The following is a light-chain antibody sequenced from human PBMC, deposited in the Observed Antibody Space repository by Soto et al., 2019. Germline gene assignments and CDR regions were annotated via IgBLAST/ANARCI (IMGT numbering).Light chain of an antibody. CDR1: QSIGTY. Sequence: DIQMTQSPSSLPASVGDRISITCRPSQSIGTYLSWYQQKPGKAPKLLIYGASNLQSGVPSRFSGSGSETGFTLTISSLQPEDFATYYCQQSYSAPRTFGQGTKVDIK. CDR2: GAS. J-gene: IGKJ2*01. CDR3: QQSYSAPRT. V-gene: IGKV1-39*01.